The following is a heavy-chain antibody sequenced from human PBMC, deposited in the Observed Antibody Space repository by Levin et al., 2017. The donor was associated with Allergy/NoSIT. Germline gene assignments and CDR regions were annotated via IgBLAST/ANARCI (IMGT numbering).Heavy chain of an antibody. J-gene: IGHJ3*02. CDR3: ARHLGSGSREAFDI. Sequence: GESLKISCKGSGYNFATHWIAWVRQMPGKGLEWMGIIYPGDSDTRYSPSFQGQVTISADKSINTAYLQWSSLKASDTAIYHCARHLGSGSREAFDIWGQGTRVSVSS. CDR1: GYNFATHW. V-gene: IGHV5-51*01. CDR2: IYPGDSDT. D-gene: IGHD3-10*01.